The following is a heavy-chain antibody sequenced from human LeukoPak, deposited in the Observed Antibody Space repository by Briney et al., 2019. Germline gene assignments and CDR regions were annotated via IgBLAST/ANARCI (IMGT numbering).Heavy chain of an antibody. D-gene: IGHD2-2*01. V-gene: IGHV4-59*11. CDR3: ARARQGYCSSTSCYYPGDYYYMDV. J-gene: IGHJ6*03. CDR2: ISYTGSA. CDR1: GGYINSHY. Sequence: PSETLSLTCTVSGGYINSHYWGWIRQPPGKVLEYIGYISYTGSAIYSPSLESRVTISIDTSKKQFSLNLRSVNTADTAVYYCARARQGYCSSTSCYYPGDYYYMDVWGKGTTVTVSS.